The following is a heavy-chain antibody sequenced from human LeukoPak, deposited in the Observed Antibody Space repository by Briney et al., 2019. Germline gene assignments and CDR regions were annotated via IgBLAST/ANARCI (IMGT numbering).Heavy chain of an antibody. CDR2: IKQDGSEK. CDR1: GFTFSSYW. V-gene: IGHV3-7*01. J-gene: IGHJ6*03. D-gene: IGHD6-19*01. Sequence: GGSLRLSCAASGFTFSSYWMSWVRQAPGKGLEWVANIKQDGSEKYYVDSVKGRFTISRDNAKNSLYLQMNSLRAEDTAVYYCAKEGLAVAGTDYYYYYMDVWGKGTTVTVSS. CDR3: AKEGLAVAGTDYYYYYMDV.